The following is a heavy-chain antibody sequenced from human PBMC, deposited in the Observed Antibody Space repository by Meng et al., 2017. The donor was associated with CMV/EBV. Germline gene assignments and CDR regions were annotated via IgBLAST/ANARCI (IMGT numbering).Heavy chain of an antibody. CDR1: GFTFSDYY. V-gene: IGHV3-11*01. D-gene: IGHD3-22*01. CDR3: ASEGRTYYYDSSGYYYVDNWFDP. Sequence: GESLKISCAASGFTFSDYYMSWIRQAPGKGLEWVSYISSSGTTIYYAASVNCRFTIPSDNAKYSLYLQMNSLRAEDTAVYYCASEGRTYYYDSSGYYYVDNWFDPWGQGTLVTVSS. J-gene: IGHJ5*02. CDR2: ISSSGTTI.